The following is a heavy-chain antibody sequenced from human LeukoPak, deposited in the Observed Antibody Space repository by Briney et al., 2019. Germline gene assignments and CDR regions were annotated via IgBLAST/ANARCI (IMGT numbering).Heavy chain of an antibody. CDR3: AIQCIFRSLHD. CDR2: LSPHANYE. J-gene: IGHJ4*02. Sequence: PGGPLTLSCAACGLYMDDFGHHWVRQAPGKGLEWVAVLSPHANYEYYADSVQGRFTISRDDSKNTVYLQMNSLRDEETAVYYCAIQCIFRSLHDWGLGTLVTVSS. CDR1: GLYMDDFG. V-gene: IGHV3-33*08. D-gene: IGHD5/OR15-5a*01.